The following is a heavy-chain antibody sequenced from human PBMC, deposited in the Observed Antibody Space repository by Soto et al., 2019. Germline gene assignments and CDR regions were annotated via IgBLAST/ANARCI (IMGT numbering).Heavy chain of an antibody. CDR1: GGSISSSNW. CDR3: ARVDCSGGSCYASYYGMDV. Sequence: QVQLQESGPGLVKPSGTLSLTCAVSGGSISSSNWWSWVRQPPGKGLEWIGEIYHSGSTNYNPHLKSRVTISVDKSKNQFSLKLSSGTAADTAVYYCARVDCSGGSCYASYYGMDVWGQGTTVTVSS. CDR2: IYHSGST. J-gene: IGHJ6*02. V-gene: IGHV4-4*02. D-gene: IGHD2-15*01.